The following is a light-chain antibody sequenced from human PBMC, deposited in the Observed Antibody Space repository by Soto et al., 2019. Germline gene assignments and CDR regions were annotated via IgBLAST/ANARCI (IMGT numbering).Light chain of an antibody. CDR3: SSYTRSSTLV. J-gene: IGLJ3*02. Sequence: QSALTQPASVSGSPGQSITISCTGTNSDIGGYNYVSWYQQHPGKAPKLMVYKVTNRPSGVSNRFSGSKSGNTASLTISGLQAEDEANYYCSSYTRSSTLVFGGGTKLTVL. CDR2: KVT. CDR1: NSDIGGYNY. V-gene: IGLV2-14*01.